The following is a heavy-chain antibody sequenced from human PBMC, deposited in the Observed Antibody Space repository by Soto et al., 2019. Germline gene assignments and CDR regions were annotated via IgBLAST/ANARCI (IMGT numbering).Heavy chain of an antibody. J-gene: IGHJ6*02. CDR2: ISAYNGDT. CDR1: GYTFTSYG. V-gene: IGHV1-18*01. CDR3: AKDQTATPDWYYGMDV. Sequence: VKVSCAASGYTFTSYGVSWVRQAPGQGLEWMGWISAYNGDTNYPQKFQARVTMTTDTSTSTAYLDLRSLRAEDTAVYYCAKDQTATPDWYYGMDVWGQGTTVTVSS. D-gene: IGHD2-15*01.